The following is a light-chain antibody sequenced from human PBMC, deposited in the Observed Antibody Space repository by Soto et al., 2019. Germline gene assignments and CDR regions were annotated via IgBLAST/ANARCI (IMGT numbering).Light chain of an antibody. CDR2: RIF. V-gene: IGKV3-15*01. J-gene: IGKJ1*01. Sequence: DILMTQSPGAVSVFPGETVTLSCTASQSVSGYLDWFHQKPGQAPRLVLLRIFTRAIGVPARFSGSGSETEFTLTISGLQSEDAGVYYCLQHYSWPWTFGQGTKVDIK. CDR3: LQHYSWPWT. CDR1: QSVSGY.